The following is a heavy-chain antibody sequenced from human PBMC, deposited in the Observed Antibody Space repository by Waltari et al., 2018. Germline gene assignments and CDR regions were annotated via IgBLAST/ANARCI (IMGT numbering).Heavy chain of an antibody. CDR3: VRDRPTGEVDQ. V-gene: IGHV4-38-2*02. D-gene: IGHD7-27*01. J-gene: IGHJ4*02. CDR1: GYSVTGGFY. CDR2: IYYSGTT. Sequence: QVQLQESGPGLVKPSETLSLTCSVSGYSVTGGFYWGWFRQAPGKGLEWIANIYYSGTTYYNPSRMSRVTISVDTSKNQFSLKLTSLTAADTAVYYCVRDRPTGEVDQWGPGTLVTVSS.